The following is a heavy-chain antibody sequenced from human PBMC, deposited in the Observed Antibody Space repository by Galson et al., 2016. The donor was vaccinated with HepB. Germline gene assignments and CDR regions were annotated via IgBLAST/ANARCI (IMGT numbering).Heavy chain of an antibody. CDR2: IYYSGST. J-gene: IGHJ6*02. V-gene: IGHV4-39*01. Sequence: SETLSLTCTVSGGSISSSSYYCGWIRQPPGKGLEWIGSIYYSGSTYYNPSLKSRVTISVDTSKNQFSLKLSSVTAADTAVYYCAGHLRGGYGMDVWGQGTTVTVSS. D-gene: IGHD3-10*01. CDR3: AGHLRGGYGMDV. CDR1: GGSISSSSYY.